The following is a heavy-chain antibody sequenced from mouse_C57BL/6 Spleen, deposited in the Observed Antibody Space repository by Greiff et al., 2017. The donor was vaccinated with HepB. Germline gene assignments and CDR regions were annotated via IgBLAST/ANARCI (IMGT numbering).Heavy chain of an antibody. CDR2: ISYDGSN. V-gene: IGHV3-6*01. CDR1: GYSITSGYY. J-gene: IGHJ2*01. CDR3: ARDEGIYYDYPLDY. D-gene: IGHD2-4*01. Sequence: EVKLVESGPGLVKPSQSLSLTCSVTGYSITSGYYWNWIRQFPGNKLEWMGYISYDGSNNYNPSLKNRISITRDTSKNQFFLKLNSVTTEDTATYYCARDEGIYYDYPLDYWGQGTTLTVSS.